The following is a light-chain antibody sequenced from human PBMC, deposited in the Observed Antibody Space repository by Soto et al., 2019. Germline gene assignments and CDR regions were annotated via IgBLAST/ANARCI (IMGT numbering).Light chain of an antibody. J-gene: IGKJ5*01. V-gene: IGKV3-15*01. CDR2: GAS. CDR3: QQYIKWPIT. CDR1: QSVSID. Sequence: EIVLTQSPATLSVSPGERATLSCRASQSVSIDLAWYQQKPGQAPRLLIYGASTRATGIPARFSGSGSGTEFTLTVSSLQSEDFAVYYCQQYIKWPITFGQGTRLEIK.